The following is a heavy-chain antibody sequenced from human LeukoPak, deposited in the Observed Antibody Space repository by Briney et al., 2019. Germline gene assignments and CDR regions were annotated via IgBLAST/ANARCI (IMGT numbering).Heavy chain of an antibody. CDR2: IYPGDSDT. V-gene: IGHV5-51*01. D-gene: IGHD5-18*01. Sequence: GESLKISCKGSGYSFTSYWIGWVRQMPGKGLEWMGIIYPGDSDTRYSPSFQGQVTISADKSISTAYLQWSSLKASDTAMYYCARQYPEYRYGGGIDYWGQGTLVTVS. CDR1: GYSFTSYW. CDR3: ARQYPEYRYGGGIDY. J-gene: IGHJ4*02.